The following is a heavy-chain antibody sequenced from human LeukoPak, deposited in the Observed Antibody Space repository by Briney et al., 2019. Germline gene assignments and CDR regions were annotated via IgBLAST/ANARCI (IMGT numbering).Heavy chain of an antibody. Sequence: SETLSLTCTVSGGSISSYYWSWIRQPPGKGPEWIGYIYYSGSTNYNPSLKSRVTISVDTSKNQFSLKLSSVTAADTAVYYCARDAGSGTPWGFDPWGQGTLVTVSS. V-gene: IGHV4-59*01. D-gene: IGHD3-10*01. CDR2: IYYSGST. CDR1: GGSISSYY. J-gene: IGHJ5*02. CDR3: ARDAGSGTPWGFDP.